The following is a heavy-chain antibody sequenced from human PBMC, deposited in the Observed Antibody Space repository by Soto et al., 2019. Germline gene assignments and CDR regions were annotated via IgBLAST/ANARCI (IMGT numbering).Heavy chain of an antibody. CDR2: IYYSGST. D-gene: IGHD6-19*01. Sequence: SETLSLTXTVPGGSISSSSYYWGWIRQPPGKGLEWIGSIYYSGSTYYNPSLKSRVTISVDTSKNQFSLKLSSVTAADTAVYYCARLRVAGFQTPTNFDYWGQGTLVTVSS. CDR3: ARLRVAGFQTPTNFDY. J-gene: IGHJ4*02. CDR1: GGSISSSSYY. V-gene: IGHV4-39*01.